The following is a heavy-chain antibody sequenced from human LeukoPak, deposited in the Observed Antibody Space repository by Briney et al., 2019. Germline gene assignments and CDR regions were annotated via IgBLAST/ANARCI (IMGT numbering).Heavy chain of an antibody. V-gene: IGHV3-21*01. CDR1: GFTFSSYS. D-gene: IGHD3-22*01. CDR3: ARDGVSYYYDSSGQPLDY. Sequence: GGSLRLSCAASGFTFSSYSMNWVRQAPGKGLEWVSSISSSSSYIYYADSVKGRFTISRDNAKSSLYLQMNSLRAEDTAVHYCARDGVSYYYDSSGQPLDYWGQGTLVTVSS. J-gene: IGHJ4*02. CDR2: ISSSSSYI.